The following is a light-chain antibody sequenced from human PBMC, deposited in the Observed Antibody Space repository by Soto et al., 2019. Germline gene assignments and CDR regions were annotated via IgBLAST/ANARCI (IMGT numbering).Light chain of an antibody. CDR3: QQYNVWPLT. J-gene: IGKJ4*01. CDR2: VAS. Sequence: EIVMTQSPATLSVSPGERATLSCRASQSVSSNLAWYQQKPGQTPKLLIYVASTRATGIPARFSGSGSGTEFTLTISSLQAEYFSVYYCQQYNVWPLTFGGGTKVELK. CDR1: QSVSSN. V-gene: IGKV3-15*01.